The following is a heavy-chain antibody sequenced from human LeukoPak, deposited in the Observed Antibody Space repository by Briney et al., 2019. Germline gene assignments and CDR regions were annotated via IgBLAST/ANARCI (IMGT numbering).Heavy chain of an antibody. CDR1: GFTFSTYA. J-gene: IGHJ4*02. CDR2: ISSNGGST. D-gene: IGHD3-3*01. Sequence: PGGTLRLPCTASGFTFSTYAMHWVRQAPGKGLEYVSAISSNGGSTYYATPVKGRFTISKDNSKNTLNFQMGAQRAEDNAVYYCARAVGAPPRTFDYWGQGTLVTVSS. V-gene: IGHV3-64*01. CDR3: ARAVGAPPRTFDY.